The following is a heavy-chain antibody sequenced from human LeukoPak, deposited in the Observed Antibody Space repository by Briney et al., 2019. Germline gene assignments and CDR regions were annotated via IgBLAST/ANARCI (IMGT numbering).Heavy chain of an antibody. CDR3: AKVVDTAIFDY. CDR1: GFTFDDYA. D-gene: IGHD5-18*01. CDR2: ISWNSGSI. J-gene: IGHJ4*02. V-gene: IGHV3-9*01. Sequence: GGSPRLSCAASGFTFDDYAMHWVRHAPGKGLEWVSGISWNSGSIGYADSVKGRFTISRDNAKNSLYLQMNSLRAEDTALYYCAKVVDTAIFDYWGQGTLVTVSS.